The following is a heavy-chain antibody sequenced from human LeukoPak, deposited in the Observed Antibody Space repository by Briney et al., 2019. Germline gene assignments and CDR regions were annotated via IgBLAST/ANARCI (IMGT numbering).Heavy chain of an antibody. CDR3: ARGTGIAAAGTWFDP. Sequence: ASVKVSCKASGYTFTGYYMHWVRQAPGQGLEWMGWINPNSGGTNYAQKFQGRVTMTRDTSISTAYMELSRLRSDDTAVYYCARGTGIAAAGTWFDPWGQGTLVTVSS. CDR1: GYTFTGYY. J-gene: IGHJ5*02. CDR2: INPNSGGT. D-gene: IGHD6-13*01. V-gene: IGHV1-2*02.